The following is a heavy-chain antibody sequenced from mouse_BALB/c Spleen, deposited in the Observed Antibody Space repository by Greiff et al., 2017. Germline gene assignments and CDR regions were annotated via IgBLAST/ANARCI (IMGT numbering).Heavy chain of an antibody. Sequence: QVQLKESGAELVRPGASVTLSCKASGYTFTDYEMHWVKQTPVHGLEWIGAIDPETGGTAYNQKFKGKATLTADKSSSTAYMELRSLTSEDSAVYYCATPMMDDWGQGTSVTVSS. CDR3: ATPMMDD. CDR2: IDPETGGT. V-gene: IGHV1-15*01. D-gene: IGHD1-1*01. J-gene: IGHJ4*01. CDR1: GYTFTDYE.